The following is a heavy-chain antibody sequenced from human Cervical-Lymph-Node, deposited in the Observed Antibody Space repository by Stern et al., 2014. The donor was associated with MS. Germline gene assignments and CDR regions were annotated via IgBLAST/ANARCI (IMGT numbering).Heavy chain of an antibody. CDR3: ARDRGSYSDY. J-gene: IGHJ4*02. CDR1: GYTFTAYF. Sequence: QVQLVESGAEVARPGASVKVSCKASGYTFTAYFLHWVRQAPGQGLEWMGWISPKTGSATYAQKFQDRVTMTRDTSINTGYMEVSSPRSDDTAVYYCARDRGSYSDYWGQGTLVAVSS. D-gene: IGHD1-26*01. V-gene: IGHV1-2*02. CDR2: ISPKTGSA.